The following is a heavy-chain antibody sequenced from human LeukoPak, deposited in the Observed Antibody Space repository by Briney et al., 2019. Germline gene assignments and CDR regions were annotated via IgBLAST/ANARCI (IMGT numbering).Heavy chain of an antibody. CDR3: ARERCSSTSCYNWFDP. CDR1: GYTFTGYY. D-gene: IGHD2-2*01. V-gene: IGHV1-2*02. CDR2: INPNRGGT. J-gene: IGHJ5*02. Sequence: ASVKVSCKASGYTFTGYYMHWVRQAPGQGLEWMGWINPNRGGTNYAQKFQGRVTMTRHTSISTAYMELRRLRSDDTAVYYCARERCSSTSCYNWFDPWGQGTLVTVSS.